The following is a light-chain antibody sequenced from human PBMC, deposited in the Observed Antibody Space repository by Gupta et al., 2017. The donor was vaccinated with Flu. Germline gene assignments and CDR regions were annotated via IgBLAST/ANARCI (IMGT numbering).Light chain of an antibody. CDR3: QQTDKFPQT. Sequence: QMTQSPSYLSASVGDRVTITCRASPGIGTWLVWYQQKPGQAPRLLMFTASTLQSGGPSRCSGSGSGTHFTLTITSRQPEDFATYYCQQTDKFPQTFGPGTRVDIK. J-gene: IGKJ1*01. CDR2: TAS. CDR1: PGIGTW. V-gene: IGKV1-12*01.